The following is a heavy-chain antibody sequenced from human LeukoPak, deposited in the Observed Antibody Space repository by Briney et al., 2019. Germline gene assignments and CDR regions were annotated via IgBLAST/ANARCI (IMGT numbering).Heavy chain of an antibody. CDR2: ISYDGSNK. CDR3: AKLYYYGSGSYQDWFDP. CDR1: GFTFSSYG. D-gene: IGHD3-10*01. V-gene: IGHV3-30*18. Sequence: PGRSLRLSCAASGFTFSSYGMHWVRQAPGKGLEWVAVISYDGSNKYYADSVKGRFTISRDNSKNTLYLQMNSLRAEDTAVYYCAKLYYYGSGSYQDWFDPWGQGTLVTVSS. J-gene: IGHJ5*02.